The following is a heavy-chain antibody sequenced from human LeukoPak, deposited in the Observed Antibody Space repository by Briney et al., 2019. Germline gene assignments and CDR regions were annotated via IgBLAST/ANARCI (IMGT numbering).Heavy chain of an antibody. V-gene: IGHV3-30*18. CDR1: GVSLSSHG. J-gene: IGHJ4*02. Sequence: GGSLRLSCVVSGVSLSSHGMHWVRQAPGKGLEWVAVISYDGSNKYYAGSVKGRFTISRDNSKNTLYLQMNSLRAEDTAVYYCAKEAPGYYYDSSGYLDYWGQGTLVTVSS. D-gene: IGHD3-22*01. CDR3: AKEAPGYYYDSSGYLDY. CDR2: ISYDGSNK.